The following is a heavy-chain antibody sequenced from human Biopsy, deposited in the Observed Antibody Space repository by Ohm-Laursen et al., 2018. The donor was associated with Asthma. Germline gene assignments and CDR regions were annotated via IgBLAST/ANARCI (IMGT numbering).Heavy chain of an antibody. V-gene: IGHV3-20*04. CDR2: INWNGGST. J-gene: IGHJ4*02. CDR1: GFTFDDYG. D-gene: IGHD2/OR15-2a*01. Sequence: SLRLSCSASGFTFDDYGMSWVRQAPGKGLDWVSGINWNGGSTGYADSVKGRFTISRDNAKNSLYLQMNSLRAEDTAVYYCAKGLSAWRGGLDVWGQGTLVTVSS. CDR3: AKGLSAWRGGLDV.